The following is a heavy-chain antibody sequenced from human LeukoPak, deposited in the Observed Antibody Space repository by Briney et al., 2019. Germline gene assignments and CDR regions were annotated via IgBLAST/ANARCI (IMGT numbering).Heavy chain of an antibody. CDR2: IYTSGST. CDR1: GGSISSYY. Sequence: SETLSLTCTVSGGSISSYYWSWIRQPAGKGLEWIGRIYTSGSTNYNPSLKSRVTMSVDTSKNQFSLKLSSVTAADTAVYYCARGVVVVATTLYNWFDPWGQGTLVTVSS. CDR3: ARGVVVVATTLYNWFDP. V-gene: IGHV4-4*07. J-gene: IGHJ5*02. D-gene: IGHD2-15*01.